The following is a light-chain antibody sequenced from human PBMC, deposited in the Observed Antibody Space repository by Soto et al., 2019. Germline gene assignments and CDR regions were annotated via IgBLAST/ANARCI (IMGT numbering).Light chain of an antibody. J-gene: IGLJ1*01. V-gene: IGLV2-23*01. CDR1: SSYVGTYNL. CDR2: EGS. CDR3: CSYTRSSTYV. Sequence: QSVLTQPASVSGSPGQSITISCTGTSSYVGTYNLVSWYQQHPGKAPKLMIFEGSKRPSGVSNRFSGSKSGNTASLTISGLQAVDEADYYCCSYTRSSTYVFGTWTKSPS.